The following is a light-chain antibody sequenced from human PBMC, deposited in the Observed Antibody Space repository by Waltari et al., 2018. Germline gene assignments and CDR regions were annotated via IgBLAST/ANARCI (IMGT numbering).Light chain of an antibody. V-gene: IGLV2-23*02. J-gene: IGLJ2*01. CDR3: CSYAGTPRVV. CDR1: NNDIGSYNL. Sequence: QSALTQPASVSGSPGQSITISCTGTNNDIGSYNLVTWYQQHPGKAPKVIIFEVNKRPSGVSNRFSGSKSGNTASLTVSVLHPEDEADYYCCSYAGTPRVVFGGGTKLTVL. CDR2: EVN.